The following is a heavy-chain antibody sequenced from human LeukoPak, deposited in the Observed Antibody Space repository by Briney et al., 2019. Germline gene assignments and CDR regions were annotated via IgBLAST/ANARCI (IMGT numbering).Heavy chain of an antibody. V-gene: IGHV4-39*01. CDR3: ARQPCSGGSCRFDY. CDR2: IYYSGST. D-gene: IGHD2-15*01. J-gene: IGHJ4*02. Sequence: SETLSRTCTVSGGSISSSSYYWGWIRQPPGKGLEWIGSIYYSGSTYYNPSLNSRVTISVDTSKNQFSLKLSSVTAADKAVYYCARQPCSGGSCRFDYWGQGTLVTVSS. CDR1: GGSISSSSYY.